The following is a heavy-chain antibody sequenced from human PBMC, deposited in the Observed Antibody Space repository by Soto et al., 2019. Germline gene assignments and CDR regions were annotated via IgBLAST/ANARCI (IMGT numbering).Heavy chain of an antibody. D-gene: IGHD2-15*01. J-gene: IGHJ6*02. Sequence: QVQLQESGPGLVKPSQTLSLTCTVSGGSISSGGYYWSWIRQHPGKGLEWIGYIYYSGSTYYNPSLKSRVTISVNTSKNQFSLKLSSVTAADTAVYYCARDNMVVAASPPYGMDVWGQGTTVTVSS. CDR2: IYYSGST. CDR1: GGSISSGGYY. CDR3: ARDNMVVAASPPYGMDV. V-gene: IGHV4-31*03.